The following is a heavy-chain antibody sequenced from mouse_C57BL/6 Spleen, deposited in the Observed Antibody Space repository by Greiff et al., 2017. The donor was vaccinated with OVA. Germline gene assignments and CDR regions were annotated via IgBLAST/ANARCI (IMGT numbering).Heavy chain of an antibody. J-gene: IGHJ3*01. CDR1: GYTFTDYE. D-gene: IGHD2-1*01. Sequence: QVQLKESGAELVRPGASVTLSCKASGYTFTDYEMHWVKQTPVHGLEWIGAIDPETGGTAYNQKFKGKAILTADTSSSTAYMELRSLTSEDSAVYYCTRGDGNYGFAYWGQGTLVTVSA. CDR2: IDPETGGT. CDR3: TRGDGNYGFAY. V-gene: IGHV1-15*01.